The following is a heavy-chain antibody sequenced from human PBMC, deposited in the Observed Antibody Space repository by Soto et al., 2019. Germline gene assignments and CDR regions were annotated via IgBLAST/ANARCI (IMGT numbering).Heavy chain of an antibody. D-gene: IGHD3-10*01. J-gene: IGHJ6*01. Sequence: EVQLVESGGGLVKPGGSPRLSCAASGFTFSSYSMNWVRQAPGKGLEWVSSISSSSLSINYADSVKGRFSISRDNAQNSLHLQMNNLRAEDTAVYYCARNELSNISGMDVWGQGTTVTVSS. CDR1: GFTFSSYS. CDR2: ISSSSLSI. CDR3: ARNELSNISGMDV. V-gene: IGHV3-21*01.